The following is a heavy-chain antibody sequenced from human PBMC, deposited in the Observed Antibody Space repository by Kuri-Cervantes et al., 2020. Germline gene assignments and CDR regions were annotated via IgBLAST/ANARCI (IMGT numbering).Heavy chain of an antibody. V-gene: IGHV3-30-3*01. CDR3: ARDYDFWGLFDY. J-gene: IGHJ4*02. D-gene: IGHD3-3*01. CDR2: ISYDGSNK. CDR1: GFTLSSYA. Sequence: GESLKISCAASGFTLSSYAMHWVRQAPGKGLEWVAVISYDGSNKYYADSVKGRFTISRDNSKNTLYLQMNSLRAEDTAVYYCARDYDFWGLFDYWGQGTLVTVSS.